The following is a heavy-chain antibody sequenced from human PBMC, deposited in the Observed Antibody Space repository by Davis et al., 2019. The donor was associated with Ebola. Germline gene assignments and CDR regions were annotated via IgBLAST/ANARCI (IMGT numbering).Heavy chain of an antibody. D-gene: IGHD4-17*01. Sequence: PGGSLRLSCAASGFTFDDYAMHWVRQAPGKGLEWVSGISWNSGSIGYADSVKGRFTISRDNAKNSLYLQMNSLRAEDTALYYCAKATVGNGDPPYFDYWGQGTLVTVSS. CDR2: ISWNSGSI. V-gene: IGHV3-9*01. CDR3: AKATVGNGDPPYFDY. CDR1: GFTFDDYA. J-gene: IGHJ4*02.